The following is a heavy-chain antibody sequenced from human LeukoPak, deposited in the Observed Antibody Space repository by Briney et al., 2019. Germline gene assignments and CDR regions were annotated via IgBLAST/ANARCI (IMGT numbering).Heavy chain of an antibody. V-gene: IGHV3-21*01. CDR1: GFNFSSYI. CDR2: ISTSSGYI. Sequence: GGSLRLSCAASGFNFSSYIMSWVRQAPGKGLEWVSSISTSSGYIYYTDSLKGRFTISRDNAKKSLYLQMSSLRDEDTAVYYCAELGITMIGGVWGKGTTVTISS. D-gene: IGHD3-10*02. J-gene: IGHJ6*04. CDR3: AELGITMIGGV.